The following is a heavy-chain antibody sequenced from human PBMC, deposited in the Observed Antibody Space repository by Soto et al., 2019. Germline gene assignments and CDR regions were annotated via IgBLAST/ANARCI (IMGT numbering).Heavy chain of an antibody. D-gene: IGHD2-2*01. CDR3: ARERYQVISDGMDV. CDR1: GYTFTGYY. J-gene: IGHJ6*02. Sequence: QVQLVQSGAEVKTPGASVRVSCKASGYTFTGYYIHWVREAPGQGLEWMGWINPQTGGTSYAQKLQGRVTLSRDTSINTASLELSRLPFYDSAVYFCARERYQVISDGMDVWGQGTTVTVSS. CDR2: INPQTGGT. V-gene: IGHV1-2*02.